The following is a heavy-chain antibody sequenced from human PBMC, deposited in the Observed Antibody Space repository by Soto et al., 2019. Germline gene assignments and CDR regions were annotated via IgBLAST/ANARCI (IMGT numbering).Heavy chain of an antibody. Sequence: ASVKVSCKASGYTFTGYYIHWVRQAPGQGLEWMGWINPNSGGTDYPQKFQGRVTMTRDSSITTAYMELSSLRSDDTAVYYCARANSGDDDEFDYWGQGT. CDR1: GYTFTGYY. D-gene: IGHD5-12*01. CDR2: INPNSGGT. V-gene: IGHV1-2*02. CDR3: ARANSGDDDEFDY. J-gene: IGHJ4*02.